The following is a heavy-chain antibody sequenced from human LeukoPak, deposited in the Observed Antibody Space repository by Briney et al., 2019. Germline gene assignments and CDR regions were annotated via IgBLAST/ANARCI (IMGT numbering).Heavy chain of an antibody. J-gene: IGHJ4*02. D-gene: IGHD3-22*01. CDR2: INPNSGGT. CDR3: ARDSYYYDSSGFASVSYFDY. V-gene: IGHV1-2*02. Sequence: GASVKVSCKASGYTFTGYYMHWVRQAPGQGLEWMGWINPNSGGTNYAQKFQGRVTMTRDTSISTAYMELSRLRSDDTAVYYCARDSYYYDSSGFASVSYFDYWGQGTLVTVSS. CDR1: GYTFTGYY.